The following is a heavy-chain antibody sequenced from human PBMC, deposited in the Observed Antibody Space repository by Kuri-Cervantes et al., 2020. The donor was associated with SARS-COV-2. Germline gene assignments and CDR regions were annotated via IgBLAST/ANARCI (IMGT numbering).Heavy chain of an antibody. V-gene: IGHV4-39*01. CDR3: ARGPSHGKSIDY. J-gene: IGHJ4*02. D-gene: IGHD5-18*01. Sequence: ESLKISCTVSGGSISSSSYYWGWIRQPPGKGLEWIGSIYYSGSTYYNPSLKSRVTISVDTSKNQFSLKLSSVTAADTAVYYCARGPSHGKSIDYWGQGTLVTVSS. CDR1: GGSISSSSYY. CDR2: IYYSGST.